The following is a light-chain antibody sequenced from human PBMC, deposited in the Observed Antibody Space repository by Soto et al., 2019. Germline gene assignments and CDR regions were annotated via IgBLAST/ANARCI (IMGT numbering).Light chain of an antibody. CDR1: QSLLHENGYNY. J-gene: IGKJ4*01. Sequence: DIVMTQSPLSLPVTPGEPASISCRSSQSLLHENGYNYLDWYLQKPGQVPRLLISLGSNRASGVPDRFSGSGSGTDFTLKISRVEAEDVGVYYCMQSQQTPLTFGGGTKVDIK. V-gene: IGKV2-28*01. CDR3: MQSQQTPLT. CDR2: LGS.